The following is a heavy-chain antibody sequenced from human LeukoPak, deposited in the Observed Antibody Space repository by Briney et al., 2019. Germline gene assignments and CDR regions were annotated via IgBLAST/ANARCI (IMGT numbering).Heavy chain of an antibody. CDR2: ISAYNGNT. CDR3: ARDLTFGGVIVIGYAFDI. J-gene: IGHJ3*02. Sequence: GASVKVSCKASGYTFTSYGISWVRQAPGQGLEWMGWISAYNGNTNYAQELQGRVTMTTDTSTSTAYMELRSLRSDDTAVYYCARDLTFGGVIVIGYAFDIWGQGTMVTVSS. D-gene: IGHD3-16*02. CDR1: GYTFTSYG. V-gene: IGHV1-18*01.